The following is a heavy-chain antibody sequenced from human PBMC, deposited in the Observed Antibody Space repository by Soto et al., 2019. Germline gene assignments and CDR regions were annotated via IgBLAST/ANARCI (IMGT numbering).Heavy chain of an antibody. CDR1: GFSFSNDN. Sequence: GGSLRLSCAASGFSFSNDNMNWIRQAPGKGLEWVSSIISSGSFIYYADSVKGRFTISRDNAKNSLYLQMNSLRAEDTALYYCARVADYYDSSGYLQVVDWGQGTLVTVSS. CDR3: ARVADYYDSSGYLQVVD. J-gene: IGHJ4*02. CDR2: IISSGSFI. V-gene: IGHV3-21*01. D-gene: IGHD3-22*01.